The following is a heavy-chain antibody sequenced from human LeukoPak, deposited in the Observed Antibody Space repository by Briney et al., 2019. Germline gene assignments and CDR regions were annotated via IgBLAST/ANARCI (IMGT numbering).Heavy chain of an antibody. D-gene: IGHD3-10*01. V-gene: IGHV3-7*01. CDR2: IKQDGSEK. CDR1: GFTFSSYW. CDR3: AREVWFGEPTPLFDY. J-gene: IGHJ4*02. Sequence: GGSLRLSCAASGFTFSSYWMSWVRQAPGKGLEWVANIKQDGSEKYYVDSVKGRFTISRDNAKNSLYLPMNSLRAEDTAVYYCAREVWFGEPTPLFDYWGQGTLVTVSS.